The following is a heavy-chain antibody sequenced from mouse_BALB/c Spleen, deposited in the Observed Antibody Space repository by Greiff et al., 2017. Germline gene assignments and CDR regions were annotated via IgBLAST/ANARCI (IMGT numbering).Heavy chain of an antibody. CDR2: ISSGSSTI. CDR3: ARSRDGTTGFAY. V-gene: IGHV5-17*02. J-gene: IGHJ3*01. CDR1: GFTFSSFG. D-gene: IGHD2-1*01. Sequence: DVKLVESGGGLVQPGGSLKLSCAASGFTFSSFGMHWVRQAPEKGLEWVAYISSGSSTIYYADTVKGRFTISRDNPKNTLFLQMTSLRSEDTAMYYCARSRDGTTGFAYWGQGTLVTVSA.